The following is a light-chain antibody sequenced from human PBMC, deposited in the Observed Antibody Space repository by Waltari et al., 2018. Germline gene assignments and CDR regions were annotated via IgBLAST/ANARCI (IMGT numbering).Light chain of an antibody. CDR2: DVN. Sequence: QSALTQPASVSGSPGQSITLSCTGTSNHIGDYDFVSWYQHLPGKAPKLVLYDVNKRPSGISYRFSGSKSGNTASLTIVGLQAEDEAVYYCSSYATTSPLLFGGGTKLTVL. CDR3: SSYATTSPLL. CDR1: SNHIGDYDF. V-gene: IGLV2-14*03. J-gene: IGLJ2*01.